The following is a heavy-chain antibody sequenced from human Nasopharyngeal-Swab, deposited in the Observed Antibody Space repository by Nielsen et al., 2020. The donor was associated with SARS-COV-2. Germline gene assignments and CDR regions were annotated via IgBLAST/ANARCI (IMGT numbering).Heavy chain of an antibody. CDR3: TTDFYFDY. V-gene: IGHV3-73*01. J-gene: IGHJ4*02. CDR1: GFIFSASA. Sequence: GESMKISCAASGFIFSASAIHWVRQASGQGLEWVGRIGDKDHNYATTYRASVQGRFTISRDDSKNTAFLQMDSLKTEDTALYYCTTDFYFDYWGQGTLVTVSS. CDR2: IGDKDHNYAT.